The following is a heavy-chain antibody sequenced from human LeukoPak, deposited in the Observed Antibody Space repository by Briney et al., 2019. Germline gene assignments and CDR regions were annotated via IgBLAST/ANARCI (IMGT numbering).Heavy chain of an antibody. CDR2: INPNSGGT. D-gene: IGHD6-13*01. J-gene: IGHJ4*02. CDR1: GYTFTGYY. V-gene: IGHV1-2*02. Sequence: ASVTVSCKASGYTFTGYYMHWVRQAPGQGLEWMGWINPNSGGTNYAQKFQGRVTMTGDTSISTAYMELSRLRSDDTAVYYCARDQIAATDDFDYWGQGTLVTVSS. CDR3: ARDQIAATDDFDY.